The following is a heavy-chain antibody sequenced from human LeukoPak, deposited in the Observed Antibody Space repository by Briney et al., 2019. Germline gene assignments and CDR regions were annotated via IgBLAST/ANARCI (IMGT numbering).Heavy chain of an antibody. V-gene: IGHV1-69*04. D-gene: IGHD1-26*01. CDR3: ARSGGNYYSI. Sequence: GASVKVSCKASGGTFSSYAISWVRQAPGQGLEWMGRIIPILGIANYAQKFQGRVTITADKSTSTAYMELSSLRSEDTAMYYCARSGGNYYSIWGQGTMVTVSS. J-gene: IGHJ3*02. CDR1: GGTFSSYA. CDR2: IIPILGIA.